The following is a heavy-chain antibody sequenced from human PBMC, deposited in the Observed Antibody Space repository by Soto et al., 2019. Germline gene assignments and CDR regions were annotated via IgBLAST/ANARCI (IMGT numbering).Heavy chain of an antibody. V-gene: IGHV1-2*04. J-gene: IGHJ6*02. CDR3: ARGGRITIFGVVIHKDYYYYGMDV. CDR2: INPNSGGT. CDR1: GYTFTGYY. Sequence: ASVKVSCKASGYTFTGYYMHWVRQAPGQGLEWMGWINPNSGGTNYAQKFQGWVTMTRDTSISTAYMELSRLRSDDTAVYYCARGGRITIFGVVIHKDYYYYGMDVWGQGTTVTVSS. D-gene: IGHD3-3*01.